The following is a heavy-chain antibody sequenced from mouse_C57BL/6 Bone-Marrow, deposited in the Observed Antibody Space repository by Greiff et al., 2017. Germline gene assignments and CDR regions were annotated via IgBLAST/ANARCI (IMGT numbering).Heavy chain of an antibody. CDR2: IWSDGST. D-gene: IGHD2-4*01. V-gene: IGHV2-6-1*01. CDR3: ARHSYDYDALFDY. CDR1: GFSLTSYG. J-gene: IGHJ4*01. Sequence: VQLVESGPGLVAPSQSLSITCTVSGFSLTSYGVHWVRQPPGKGLEWLVVIWSDGSTTYNSALKSRLTISKAKSKSQVFLKMNSRQTDDTAMYYCARHSYDYDALFDYWGQGTSVTVSS.